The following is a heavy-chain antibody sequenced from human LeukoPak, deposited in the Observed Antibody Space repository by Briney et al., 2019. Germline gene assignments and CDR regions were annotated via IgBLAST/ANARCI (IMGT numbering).Heavy chain of an antibody. Sequence: ASVKVSCKASGYTFTSYYMHWVRQAPGQGLEWMGIINPSGGSTSYAQKFQGRVTMTRDTSTSTVYMELSSLRSEDTAVYYCARGRGAVAGTVPIDYWGQGTLVTVSS. D-gene: IGHD6-19*01. CDR3: ARGRGAVAGTVPIDY. V-gene: IGHV1-46*01. CDR1: GYTFTSYY. J-gene: IGHJ4*02. CDR2: INPSGGST.